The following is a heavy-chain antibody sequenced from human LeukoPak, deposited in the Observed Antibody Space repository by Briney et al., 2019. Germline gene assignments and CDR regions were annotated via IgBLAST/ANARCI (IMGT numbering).Heavy chain of an antibody. CDR2: INPNSGDT. CDR1: GYSFTDYY. D-gene: IGHD7-27*01. J-gene: IGHJ5*02. Sequence: GASVKVSCKASGYSFTDYYIHWVRQAPGQGLEWMGWINPNSGDTNYAQKFQGRVTMTRDTSISTAYMELSRLRSDDTAVYYCARVFHRQLGINAACGTWGQGTLVTVSS. CDR3: ARVFHRQLGINAACGT. V-gene: IGHV1-2*02.